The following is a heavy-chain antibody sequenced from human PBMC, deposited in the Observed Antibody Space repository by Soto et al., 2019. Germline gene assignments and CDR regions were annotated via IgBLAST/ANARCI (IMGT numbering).Heavy chain of an antibody. Sequence: QVQLVQSGAEVKKPGSSVKVSCKASGGTFSSYAISWVQQAPGQGLEWMGGIIPIFGTANYAQKFQGRVTITADESTSTAYMELSSLRSEDTAVYYCARSGIAAAGTLEATYYYYGMDVWGQGTTVTVSS. CDR2: IIPIFGTA. V-gene: IGHV1-69*01. CDR1: GGTFSSYA. CDR3: ARSGIAAAGTLEATYYYYGMDV. D-gene: IGHD6-13*01. J-gene: IGHJ6*02.